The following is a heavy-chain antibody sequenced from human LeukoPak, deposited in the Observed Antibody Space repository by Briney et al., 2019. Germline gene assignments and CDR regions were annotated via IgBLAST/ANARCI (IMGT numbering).Heavy chain of an antibody. J-gene: IGHJ4*02. CDR2: INPNSGGT. Sequence: ASVKVSCKASGYTFTGYYMHWVRQAPGQGLEWMGWINPNSGGTNYAQKFQGRVTMTRDTSISPAYMELSRLRSDDPAVYYCARGDGYNLWYFDYWGQGTLVTVSS. V-gene: IGHV1-2*02. CDR3: ARGDGYNLWYFDY. CDR1: GYTFTGYY. D-gene: IGHD5-24*01.